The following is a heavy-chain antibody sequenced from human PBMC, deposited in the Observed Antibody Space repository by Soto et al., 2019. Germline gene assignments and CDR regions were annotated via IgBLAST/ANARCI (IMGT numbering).Heavy chain of an antibody. V-gene: IGHV4-31*03. CDR2: IYYSGST. CDR3: ARYGSGSYYPTTFDY. D-gene: IGHD3-10*01. Sequence: QVQLQESGPGLVKPSQTLSLTCTVSGGSISSGGYYWSWIRQHPGKGLECIGYIYYSGSTYYNPSLKSRVTIPVDTSENQFSLQLSAVTAADTAVYYCARYGSGSYYPTTFDYWGQGTLVTVSS. CDR1: GGSISSGGYY. J-gene: IGHJ4*02.